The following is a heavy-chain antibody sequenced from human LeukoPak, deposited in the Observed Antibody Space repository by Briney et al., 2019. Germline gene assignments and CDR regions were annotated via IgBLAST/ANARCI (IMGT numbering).Heavy chain of an antibody. CDR2: IIPIFGTA. Sequence: SVTVSFKASGGTFSSYAISWVRQAPGQGLEWMGGIIPIFGTANYAQKFQGRVTITADESTSTAYMELSSLRSEDTAVYYCAREKYYYYGSGSFSYFDYWGQGTLVTVSS. CDR3: AREKYYYYGSGSFSYFDY. D-gene: IGHD3-10*01. J-gene: IGHJ4*02. CDR1: GGTFSSYA. V-gene: IGHV1-69*13.